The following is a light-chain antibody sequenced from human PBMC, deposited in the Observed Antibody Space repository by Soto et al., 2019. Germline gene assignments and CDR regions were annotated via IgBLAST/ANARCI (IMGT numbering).Light chain of an antibody. Sequence: IVLKQSPATLSLSPGGRGSLSCRASQSVSSYLAWYQQKPGQAPRLLIYDASNRATGIPARFSGSGSGTDFTLTISSLEPEDFAVYYCQQRSNWPPLTFGGGTKVDIK. CDR3: QQRSNWPPLT. CDR2: DAS. V-gene: IGKV3-11*01. CDR1: QSVSSY. J-gene: IGKJ4*01.